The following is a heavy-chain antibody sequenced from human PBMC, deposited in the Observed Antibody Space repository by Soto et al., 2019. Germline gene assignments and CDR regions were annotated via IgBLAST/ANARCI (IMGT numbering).Heavy chain of an antibody. V-gene: IGHV5-51*01. D-gene: IGHD6-13*01. CDR1: GYSFTSYW. CDR2: IYPGDSDT. J-gene: IGHJ6*02. Sequence: PGESLKISCKGSGYSFTSYWIGWVRQMPGKGLEWMGIIYPGDSDTRYSPSFQGQVTISADKSISTAYLQWSSLKASDTAMYYCARNGLYRTAGTPPSYYYGMDVWGQGTTVTVSS. CDR3: ARNGLYRTAGTPPSYYYGMDV.